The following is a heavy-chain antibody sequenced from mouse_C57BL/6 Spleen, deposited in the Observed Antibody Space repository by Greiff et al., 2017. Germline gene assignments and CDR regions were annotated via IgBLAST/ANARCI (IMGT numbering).Heavy chain of an antibody. CDR2: ILPGSGST. V-gene: IGHV1-9*01. D-gene: IGHD1-1*01. Sequence: QVQLKESGAELMKPGASVKLSCKATGYTFTGYWIEWVKQRPGHGLEWIGEILPGSGSTNYNVKFKGKATFTADTSSNTAYMQLSSLTTEDSAIYYCASQGPSLRHYTMDYWGQGTSVTVSS. CDR1: GYTFTGYW. CDR3: ASQGPSLRHYTMDY. J-gene: IGHJ4*01.